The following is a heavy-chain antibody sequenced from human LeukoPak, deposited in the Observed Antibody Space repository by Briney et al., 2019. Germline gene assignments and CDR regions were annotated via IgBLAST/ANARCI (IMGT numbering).Heavy chain of an antibody. Sequence: GGSLRLSCAASGFTVSSNYMSWVRQAPGKGLEWVSVIYSGGSTYYADSVKGRFTISRDNSKNTLYLQMNSLRAEDTAVYYCAKAHGSGSYYKSYYYYYMDVWGKGTTVTVSS. D-gene: IGHD3-10*01. CDR3: AKAHGSGSYYKSYYYYYMDV. J-gene: IGHJ6*03. V-gene: IGHV3-66*01. CDR2: IYSGGST. CDR1: GFTVSSNY.